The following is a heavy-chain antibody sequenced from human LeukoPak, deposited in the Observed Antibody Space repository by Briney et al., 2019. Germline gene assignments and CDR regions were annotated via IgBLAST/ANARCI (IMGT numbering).Heavy chain of an antibody. D-gene: IGHD6-19*01. Sequence: GGSLRLSCAASGFTFNSYSMNWVRQAPGKGLEWVSYISSTNHYTYYADSVKGRFTISRDNAKNSLYLQMNSLRAEDTAVYYCARGRSGWYEDFWGQGTLVTVSS. CDR2: ISSTNHYT. CDR3: ARGRSGWYEDF. V-gene: IGHV3-21*01. CDR1: GFTFNSYS. J-gene: IGHJ4*02.